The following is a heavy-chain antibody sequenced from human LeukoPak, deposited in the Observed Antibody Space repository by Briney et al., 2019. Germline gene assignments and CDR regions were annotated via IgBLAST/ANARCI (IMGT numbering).Heavy chain of an antibody. CDR3: ARDGQTSSIWFDF. D-gene: IGHD6-13*01. J-gene: IGHJ4*02. CDR1: GFTFSSYG. V-gene: IGHV3-66*01. CDR2: VLSGATT. Sequence: GGSLRLSRAASGFTFSSYGMHWVRQTPGKGLEWVSVVLSGATTYYADSVKGRFTISTDNSKNTLYLQMNSLRAEDTAVYYCARDGQTSSIWFDFWGQGTLVTVSS.